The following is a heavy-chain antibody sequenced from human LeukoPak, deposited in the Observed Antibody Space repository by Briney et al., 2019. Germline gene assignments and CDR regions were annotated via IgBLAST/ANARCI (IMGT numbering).Heavy chain of an antibody. CDR1: GGFISGYY. D-gene: IGHD6-19*01. V-gene: IGHV4-59*08. Sequence: SETLSLTCTLSGGFISGYYWGWLRQPPGKGLEWLAYIYYTGRDLHSPSLKRRLTISVDTSKKQFSLKLSSVTGADPALYYCGRLIAVAGTRSFFDYWGQGTLVTVSS. CDR3: GRLIAVAGTRSFFDY. CDR2: IYYTGRD. J-gene: IGHJ4*02.